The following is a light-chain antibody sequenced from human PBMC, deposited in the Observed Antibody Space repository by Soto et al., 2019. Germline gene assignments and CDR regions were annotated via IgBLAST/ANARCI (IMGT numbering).Light chain of an antibody. J-gene: IGKJ1*01. CDR2: AAS. V-gene: IGKV1-27*01. CDR3: QRYNRAPRT. CDR1: QGISRY. Sequence: DFQMTQSPSSLSASVGDRVTITCRASQGISRYLAWYQQKPGKVPKLLISAASTLQSGVPSRFSGSGSGTDFTLTISSLQPEDVATYYCQRYNRAPRTFGQGTKVEL.